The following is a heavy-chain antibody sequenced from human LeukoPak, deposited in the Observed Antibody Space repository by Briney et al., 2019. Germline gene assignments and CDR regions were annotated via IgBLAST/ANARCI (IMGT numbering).Heavy chain of an antibody. CDR2: INHSGST. CDR3: AIPRGEQQLFFH. V-gene: IGHV4-34*01. D-gene: IGHD6-13*01. Sequence: SETLSLTWAVYGGSFSGYYWSCIRQPPGKGLEWIGEINHSGSTNYNPSLKSRVTISVDTSKNQFSLKLSSVTAADTAVYYCAIPRGEQQLFFHWGQGTLVTVSS. J-gene: IGHJ4*02. CDR1: GGSFSGYY.